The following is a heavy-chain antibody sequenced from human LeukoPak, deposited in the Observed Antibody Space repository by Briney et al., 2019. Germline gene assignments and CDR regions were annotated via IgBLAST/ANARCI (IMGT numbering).Heavy chain of an antibody. Sequence: PGGSLRLSCAASGFTFSSYGMHWVRQAPGKGLEWVAVIWYDGSNKYYADSVKGRFTIPRDNSKNTLYLQMNSLRAEDTAVYYCARDIADDIVVVPAASYYYYGMDVWGQGTTVTVSS. CDR2: IWYDGSNK. V-gene: IGHV3-33*01. J-gene: IGHJ6*02. D-gene: IGHD2-2*01. CDR1: GFTFSSYG. CDR3: ARDIADDIVVVPAASYYYYGMDV.